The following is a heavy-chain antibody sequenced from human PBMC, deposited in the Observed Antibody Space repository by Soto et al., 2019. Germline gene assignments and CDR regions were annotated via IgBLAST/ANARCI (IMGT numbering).Heavy chain of an antibody. Sequence: EVRLLESGGGLVEPGGSLRLSCVASGFTLSSYVTGWVRQAPGKGLEWVSGISAGSGSTHYADSVKGRFTISRDDSKNTLYLQMNILRVEDTALYYCSKGWGEDWGQGTVVTVSS. CDR3: SKGWGED. J-gene: IGHJ4*02. D-gene: IGHD1-26*01. CDR1: GFTLSSYV. V-gene: IGHV3-23*01. CDR2: ISAGSGST.